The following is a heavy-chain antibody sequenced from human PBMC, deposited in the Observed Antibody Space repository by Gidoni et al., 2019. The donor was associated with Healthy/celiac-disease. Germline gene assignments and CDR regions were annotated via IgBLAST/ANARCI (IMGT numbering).Heavy chain of an antibody. Sequence: VPLVQSGAEVTKPGSSVKVSCQASGGPFSSYAISWVRQAPGQGLEWMGGIIPIFGTANYAQKFQGRVTITADESTSTAYMELSSLRSEDTAVYYCARSITIFGVNFDYWGQGTLVTVSS. CDR1: GGPFSSYA. J-gene: IGHJ4*02. CDR3: ARSITIFGVNFDY. CDR2: IIPIFGTA. V-gene: IGHV1-69*01. D-gene: IGHD3-3*01.